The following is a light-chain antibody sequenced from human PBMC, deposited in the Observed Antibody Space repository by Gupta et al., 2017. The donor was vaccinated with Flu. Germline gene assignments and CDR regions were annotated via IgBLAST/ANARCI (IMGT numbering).Light chain of an antibody. J-gene: IGLJ3*02. CDR3: QTWGAGIWV. CDR2: LNNDGSH. V-gene: IGLV4-69*01. CDR1: SGHSSYA. Sequence: SGHSSYAIAWHQQQPEKGPRYLMILNNDGSHTKGDGIPDRFSGSSSGAERYLTISSLQSEDEADYYCQTWGAGIWVFGGGTKLTVL.